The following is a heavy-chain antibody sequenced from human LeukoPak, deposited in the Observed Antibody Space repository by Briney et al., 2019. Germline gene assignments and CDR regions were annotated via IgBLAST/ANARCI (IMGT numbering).Heavy chain of an antibody. V-gene: IGHV3-66*01. CDR3: ARKDDYSNRPFDY. J-gene: IGHJ4*02. D-gene: IGHD4-11*01. CDR2: IYSGGST. Sequence: PGGSLRLSCAASGFTVSSNYMSWVRQAPGKGLEWVSVIYSGGSTYYADSVKGRFTISRDNSKNTLYLQMNSLRAEDTAVYYCARKDDYSNRPFDYWGQGTLVTVSS. CDR1: GFTVSSNY.